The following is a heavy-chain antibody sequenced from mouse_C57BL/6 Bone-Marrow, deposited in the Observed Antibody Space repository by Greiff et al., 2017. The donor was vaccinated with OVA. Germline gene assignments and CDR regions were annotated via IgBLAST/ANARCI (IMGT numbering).Heavy chain of an antibody. J-gene: IGHJ2*01. D-gene: IGHD4-1*01. CDR2: IRSKSNNYAT. CDR3: VRRLGEGDFDY. V-gene: IGHV10-1*01. CDR1: GFSFNTYA. Sequence: EVKLLESGGGLVQPKGSLKLSCAASGFSFNTYAMNWVRQAPGKGLEWVARIRSKSNNYATYYADSVKDRFTISRDDSESMLYLQMNNLKTEDTAMYYCVRRLGEGDFDYWGQGTTLTVSS.